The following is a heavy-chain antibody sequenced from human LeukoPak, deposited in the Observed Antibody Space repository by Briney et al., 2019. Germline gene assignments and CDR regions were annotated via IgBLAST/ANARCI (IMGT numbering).Heavy chain of an antibody. CDR3: ARQVAAAGTSD. Sequence: ASVKVSCKASGGTFSSYAMSWVRQAPGKGLERVSGISGSGGSTNYVDSVKGRFTISRDNSKNTLYLQMNSLRAEDTAVYYCARQVAAAGTSDWGQGILVTVSS. V-gene: IGHV3-23*01. CDR1: GGTFSSYA. CDR2: ISGSGGST. D-gene: IGHD6-13*01. J-gene: IGHJ4*02.